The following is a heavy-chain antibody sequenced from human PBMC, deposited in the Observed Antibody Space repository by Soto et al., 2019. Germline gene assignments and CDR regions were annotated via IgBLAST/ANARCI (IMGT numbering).Heavy chain of an antibody. D-gene: IGHD3-10*01. Sequence: EVQLVESGGGLVQPGGSLRLSCAASGFTFSSYSMNWVRQAPGKGLEWVSYISSSSSTIYYADSVKGRFTISRDNAKNSLYLQMNSLRAEDTAVYYCARDGDRATYYYCSGSYPDYYFDYWGQGTLVTVSS. CDR2: ISSSSSTI. J-gene: IGHJ4*02. CDR3: ARDGDRATYYYCSGSYPDYYFDY. CDR1: GFTFSSYS. V-gene: IGHV3-48*01.